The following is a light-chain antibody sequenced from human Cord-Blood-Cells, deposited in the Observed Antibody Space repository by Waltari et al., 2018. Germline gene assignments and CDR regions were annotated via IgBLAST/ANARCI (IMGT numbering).Light chain of an antibody. CDR3: CSYAGSYTHVV. CDR2: DVS. CDR1: SSDVGGYNY. Sequence: QSALTQPRSVSGSPGQSVTISCPGTSSDVGGYNYVSWYQQRPGKAPKLMIYDVSKRPSGVPDRFSGSKSGNTASLTISGLQAEDEADYYCCSYAGSYTHVVFGGGTKLTVL. J-gene: IGLJ2*01. V-gene: IGLV2-11*01.